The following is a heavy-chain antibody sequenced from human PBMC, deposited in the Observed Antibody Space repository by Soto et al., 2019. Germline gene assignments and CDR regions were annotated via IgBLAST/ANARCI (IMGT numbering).Heavy chain of an antibody. V-gene: IGHV4-34*01. Sequence: QLQLQQWGAGLLKPSETLSLTCAVYGGSFSAYYWSWIRQPPGKGLEWIGEINHSGSTNYNPSLKSRVTISLATSKNQFSLKLTSVTAADTAVYYCARGWQLVPFDYWGQGTLVTVSS. J-gene: IGHJ4*02. CDR1: GGSFSAYY. CDR3: ARGWQLVPFDY. D-gene: IGHD6-13*01. CDR2: INHSGST.